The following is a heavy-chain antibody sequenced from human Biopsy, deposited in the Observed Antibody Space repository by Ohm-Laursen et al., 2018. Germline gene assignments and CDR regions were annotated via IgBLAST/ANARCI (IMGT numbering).Heavy chain of an antibody. J-gene: IGHJ6*02. CDR2: INHSGRT. D-gene: IGHD3-22*01. V-gene: IGHV4-34*01. Sequence: SDTLSLTCAVYGESFNGYYWSWIRQTPGKGLEWIGEINHSGRTNYNPSLKSRVTISVDTSKNQFSLKVRSVTAADTAVYYCVRGVDYYDPYHYYALDVWSQGTTVTVSS. CDR3: VRGVDYYDPYHYYALDV. CDR1: GESFNGYY.